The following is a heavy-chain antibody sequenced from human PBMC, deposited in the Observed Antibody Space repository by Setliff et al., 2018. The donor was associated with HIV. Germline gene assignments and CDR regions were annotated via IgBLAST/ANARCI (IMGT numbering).Heavy chain of an antibody. CDR1: GFNVEKSG. J-gene: IGHJ4*02. V-gene: IGHV3-48*01. CDR2: ISSSSSTI. CDR3: ARSRAAGFDY. Sequence: GGSLRLSCEASGFNVEKSGMHWIRQAPGKGLEWVSYISSSSSTIYYADSVKGRFTISRDNAKNSLYLQMNSLRAEDTAVYYCARSRAAGFDYWGQGTLVTVSS. D-gene: IGHD6-13*01.